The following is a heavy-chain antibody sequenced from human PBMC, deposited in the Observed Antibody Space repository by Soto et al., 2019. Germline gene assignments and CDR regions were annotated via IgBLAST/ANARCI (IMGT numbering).Heavy chain of an antibody. CDR3: ARARGRNWFDT. D-gene: IGHD1-26*01. Sequence: EVQMVQSGGGLVQPGGSLRLSCAASGFSFSIYGMNWVRRARGKGLEWVAYIRDDSSIKYYADSVTGRFTVSRDNGKDSLYLQMNSLRDEDTAVYYCARARGRNWFDTWGQGTLVTVSP. CDR1: GFSFSIYG. V-gene: IGHV3-48*02. J-gene: IGHJ5*02. CDR2: IRDDSSIK.